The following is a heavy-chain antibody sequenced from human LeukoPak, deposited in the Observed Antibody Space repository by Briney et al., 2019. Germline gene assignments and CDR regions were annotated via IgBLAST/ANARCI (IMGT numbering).Heavy chain of an antibody. Sequence: GGSLRLSCAASGFTFSSYGMHWVRQAPGKGLEYVSAISSNGGSTYYADSVKGRFTISRDNSKNTLYLQMSSLRAEDTAVYYCVNHRYSSGWVAFDIWGQGTMVTVSS. CDR1: GFTFSSYG. CDR3: VNHRYSSGWVAFDI. D-gene: IGHD6-19*01. V-gene: IGHV3-64D*06. J-gene: IGHJ3*02. CDR2: ISSNGGST.